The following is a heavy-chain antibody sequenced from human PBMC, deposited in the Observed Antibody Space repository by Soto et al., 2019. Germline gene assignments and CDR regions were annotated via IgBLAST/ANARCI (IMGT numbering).Heavy chain of an antibody. V-gene: IGHV3-66*01. Sequence: EVQVVESGGGLVQPGGSLRLSCAASGFIVSSSYMSWVRQAPGKGLEWVAVIYSAGSTYYADSVKGRFTIYRDSSKNTLYLQMDSLRAEDTAVYYCARSPTRTNYAYCFDHWGQGTLVTVSS. CDR2: IYSAGST. CDR3: ARSPTRTNYAYCFDH. J-gene: IGHJ5*02. D-gene: IGHD4-17*01. CDR1: GFIVSSSY.